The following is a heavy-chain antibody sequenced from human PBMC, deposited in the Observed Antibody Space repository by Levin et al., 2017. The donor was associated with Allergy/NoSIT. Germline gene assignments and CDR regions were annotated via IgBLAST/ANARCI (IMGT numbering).Heavy chain of an antibody. V-gene: IGHV3-48*02. J-gene: IGHJ3*02. CDR3: ARALRGAFDI. Sequence: GESLKISCVASGFTFSSYSMNWVRQAPGKGLEWVSYISSSSSRSTSTTQYADSVKGRVTISRDNAKNSVYLQMNSLRDEDTAVYYCARALRGAFDIWGQGTMVTVSS. CDR2: ISSSSSRSTSTT. D-gene: IGHD5-24*01. CDR1: GFTFSSYS.